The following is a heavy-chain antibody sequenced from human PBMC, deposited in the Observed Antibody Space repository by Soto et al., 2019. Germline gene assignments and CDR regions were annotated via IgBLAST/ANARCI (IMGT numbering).Heavy chain of an antibody. J-gene: IGHJ3*02. CDR2: IWYDGSNK. D-gene: IGHD1-26*01. Sequence: GGSLKLSCGTSGITFRSYGMHWVRQGPGKGLEGGAGIWYDGSNKYYADSVKGGFTISRDNSKNTLYLQMNSLRAEDADVYYCARGSGGSSPTPGAFDIWGQGTMVTVSS. CDR3: ARGSGGSSPTPGAFDI. CDR1: GITFRSYG. V-gene: IGHV3-33*08.